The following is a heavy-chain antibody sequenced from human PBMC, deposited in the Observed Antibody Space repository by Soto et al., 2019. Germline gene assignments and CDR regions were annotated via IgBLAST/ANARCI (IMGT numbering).Heavy chain of an antibody. CDR1: GFTFRSFT. CDR2: ISSNSAYI. V-gene: IGHV3-21*01. J-gene: IGHJ5*02. Sequence: PGGSLRLSCAASGFTFRSFTMNWVRKAPGKGLERVSTISSNSAYIYYTDALRGRFTISRDNAKNSLHLQMNSLRAEDTAVYYCTRDASRDSSARGWFDPWGPGTLVTVSS. D-gene: IGHD6-13*01. CDR3: TRDASRDSSARGWFDP.